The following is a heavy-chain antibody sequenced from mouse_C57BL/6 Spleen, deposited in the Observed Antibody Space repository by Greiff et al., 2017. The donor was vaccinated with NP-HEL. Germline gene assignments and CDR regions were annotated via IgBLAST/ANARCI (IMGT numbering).Heavy chain of an antibody. D-gene: IGHD3-2*02. CDR3: ARRRAYSSGYDYFDY. CDR2: ISGGGGNT. Sequence: DVKLVESGGGLVKPGGSLKLSCAASGFTFSSYTMSWVRQTPEKRLEWVATISGGGGNTYYPDSVKGRFTISRDNAKNTLYLQMSSLRSEDTALYYCARRRAYSSGYDYFDYWGQGTTLTVSS. CDR1: GFTFSSYT. V-gene: IGHV5-9*01. J-gene: IGHJ2*01.